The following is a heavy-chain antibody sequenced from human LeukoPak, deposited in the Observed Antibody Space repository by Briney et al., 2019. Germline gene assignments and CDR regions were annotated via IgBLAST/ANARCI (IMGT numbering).Heavy chain of an antibody. CDR2: IYYSGST. D-gene: IGHD3-10*01. Sequence: SETLSLTCTVSGGSISSGGYYWSWIRQHPGKGLEWIGYIYYSGSTYYNPSLKSRVTISVDASKNQFSLKLSSVTAADTAVYYCASMGGSVRGGYYYGMDVWGKGTTVTVSS. CDR1: GGSISSGGYY. J-gene: IGHJ6*04. V-gene: IGHV4-31*03. CDR3: ASMGGSVRGGYYYGMDV.